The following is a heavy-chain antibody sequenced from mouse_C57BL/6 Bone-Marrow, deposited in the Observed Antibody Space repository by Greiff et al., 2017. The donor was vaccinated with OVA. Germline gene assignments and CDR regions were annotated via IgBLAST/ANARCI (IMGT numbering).Heavy chain of an antibody. CDR3: APEDYGGAY. J-gene: IGHJ3*01. CDR2: IYPRSGNT. D-gene: IGHD2-4*01. V-gene: IGHV1-81*01. Sequence: QVQLQQSGAELARPGASVKLSCKASGYTFTSYGISWVKQRTGQGLEWIGEIYPRSGNTYYNEKFKGKATLTADKSSSTAYMELRSLTSEDSAVYFCAPEDYGGAYWGQGTLVTVSA. CDR1: GYTFTSYG.